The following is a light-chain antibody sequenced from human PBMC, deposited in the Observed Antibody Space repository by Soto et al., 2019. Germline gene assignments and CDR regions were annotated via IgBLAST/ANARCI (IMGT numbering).Light chain of an antibody. CDR1: QSVSSY. CDR2: DAS. Sequence: EIVLTQSPATLSLSPGERATLSCRASQSVSSYLAWYQQKPGQAPRLLIYDASNRATGIPARFSGSGPGTDFTLIISSLEPEDFAVYYCQQRSNWPPITFGQGTRLEIK. V-gene: IGKV3-11*01. CDR3: QQRSNWPPIT. J-gene: IGKJ5*01.